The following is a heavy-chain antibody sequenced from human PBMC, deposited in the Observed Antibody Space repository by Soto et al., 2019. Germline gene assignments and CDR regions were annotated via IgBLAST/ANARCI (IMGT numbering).Heavy chain of an antibody. Sequence: GGSLRLSCAASGFAFSSYAMSWVRQAPGKGLEWVSAISGSGGSTYYADSVKGRFTISRDNSKNTLYLQMNSLRAEDTAVYYCAKAPIVVVPAATTEYYYYYMDVWGKGTTVNVSS. CDR1: GFAFSSYA. CDR2: ISGSGGST. J-gene: IGHJ6*03. CDR3: AKAPIVVVPAATTEYYYYYMDV. D-gene: IGHD2-2*01. V-gene: IGHV3-23*01.